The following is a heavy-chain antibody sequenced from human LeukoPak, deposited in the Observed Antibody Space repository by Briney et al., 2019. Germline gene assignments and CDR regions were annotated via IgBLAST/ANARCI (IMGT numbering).Heavy chain of an antibody. D-gene: IGHD6-13*01. J-gene: IGHJ4*02. Sequence: SETLSLTCTVSGGSISSGSYYWSWIRQPPGKGLEWIGEINHSGSTNYNPSLKSRVTISVDTSKNQFSLKLSSVTAADTAVYYCARVGYSSPIGIDYWGQGTLVTVSS. CDR3: ARVGYSSPIGIDY. CDR2: INHSGST. CDR1: GGSISSGSYY. V-gene: IGHV4-39*07.